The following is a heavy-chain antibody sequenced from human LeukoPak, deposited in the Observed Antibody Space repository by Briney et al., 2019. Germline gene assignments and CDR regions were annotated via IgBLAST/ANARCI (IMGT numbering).Heavy chain of an antibody. Sequence: GGSLRLSCAASGFTFSNYAMSWVRQAPGKGLEWVSGISGGGGSSDYADSVKGRFTISRDISKNTLYLQMNILRPEDTAVYHCARDGSFYFDYWGQGTLVTVSS. V-gene: IGHV3-23*01. CDR1: GFTFSNYA. J-gene: IGHJ4*02. D-gene: IGHD3-16*02. CDR3: ARDGSFYFDY. CDR2: ISGGGGSS.